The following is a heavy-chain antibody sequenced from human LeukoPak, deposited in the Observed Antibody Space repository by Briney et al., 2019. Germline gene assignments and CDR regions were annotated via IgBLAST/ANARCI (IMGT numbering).Heavy chain of an antibody. Sequence: ASVKVSCKASGYRFAAYYIHWVRQAPGQGPEWMGWISPNNGVTKYAQRFQGRVTMAWDTSISTAHMERRRLTADDTAVYYCARDRADNWDRSGYYPDAFDMWGQGTMVTVS. V-gene: IGHV1-2*02. J-gene: IGHJ3*02. CDR2: ISPNNGVT. CDR1: GYRFAAYY. CDR3: ARDRADNWDRSGYYPDAFDM. D-gene: IGHD3-22*01.